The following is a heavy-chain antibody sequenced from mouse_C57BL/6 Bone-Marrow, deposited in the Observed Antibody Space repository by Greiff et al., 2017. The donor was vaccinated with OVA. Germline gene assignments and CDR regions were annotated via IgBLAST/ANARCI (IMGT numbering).Heavy chain of an antibody. CDR3: TRADYYGSSSHCWFDV. CDR1: GFTFSSYA. D-gene: IGHD1-1*01. CDR2: ISSGGDYI. Sequence: DVMLVESGEGLVKPGGSLKLSCAASGFTFSSYAMSWVRQTPEKRLEWVAYISSGGDYIYYADTVKGRFPISRDNARNTLYLQMSSLKSEDTAMYYCTRADYYGSSSHCWFDVWGTGTTVTVSS. V-gene: IGHV5-9-1*02. J-gene: IGHJ1*03.